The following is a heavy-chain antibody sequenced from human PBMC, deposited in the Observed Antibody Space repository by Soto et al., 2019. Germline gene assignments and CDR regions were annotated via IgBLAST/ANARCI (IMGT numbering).Heavy chain of an antibody. J-gene: IGHJ5*02. Sequence: EVQLVESGGGVVQPGGSLRLSCAASGFTVSTSWMHWVRQAPGKGLVWVSHIDTVESITTYADSVKGRFAISRDNAKNTLFLQMTSLSADDTAVYYCVRSHCAGGTCYGGFDPWGQGTLVTVSS. D-gene: IGHD1-7*01. CDR3: VRSHCAGGTCYGGFDP. CDR1: GFTVSTSW. V-gene: IGHV3-74*01. CDR2: IDTVESIT.